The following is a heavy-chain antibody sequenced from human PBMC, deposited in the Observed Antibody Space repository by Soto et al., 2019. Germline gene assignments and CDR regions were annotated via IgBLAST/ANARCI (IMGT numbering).Heavy chain of an antibody. D-gene: IGHD6-13*01. J-gene: IGHJ5*02. Sequence: ESLKISCAASGFIFSNYHMNWVRQAPGKGLEWVSYIRNSGNTIYYANSVKGRFTISRDNAKGPLYLQMNSLRDEDTAVYYCTRQNIEHSSGWYPWGQGTLVTVSS. CDR2: IRNSGNTI. CDR1: GFIFSNYH. CDR3: TRQNIEHSSGWYP. V-gene: IGHV3-48*02.